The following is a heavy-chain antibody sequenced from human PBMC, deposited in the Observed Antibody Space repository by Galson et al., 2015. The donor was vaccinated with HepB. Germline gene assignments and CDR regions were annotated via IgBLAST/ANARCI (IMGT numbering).Heavy chain of an antibody. J-gene: IGHJ4*02. CDR1: GGSISSGDFY. V-gene: IGHV4-30-4*01. Sequence: TLSLTCTVSGGSISSGDFYWSWVRQPPGKGLEWIGYIYHAGRTYFNPSLKSRLTMSVDTSRNQFSLKLSSVTAADTALYYCARAAFYYDSSGYPRGRDFDLWGQGTQVTVSS. CDR2: IYHAGRT. CDR3: ARAAFYYDSSGYPRGRDFDL. D-gene: IGHD3-22*01.